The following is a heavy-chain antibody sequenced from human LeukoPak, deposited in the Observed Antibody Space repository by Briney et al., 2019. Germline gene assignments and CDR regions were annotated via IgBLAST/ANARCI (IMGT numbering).Heavy chain of an antibody. CDR3: ARMPETAVAGTWGYYLDH. V-gene: IGHV3-23*01. CDR1: GFSLKTNA. CDR2: ISGSGADT. J-gene: IGHJ4*02. Sequence: GGSLRLSCLASGFSLKTNAVSWVRQTPGKGLEWVSGISGSGADTRFADSVKGGFDISRDISSNTVFLQLNNVRPEDTAVYYCARMPETAVAGTWGYYLDHWGQGTRVTVSA. D-gene: IGHD6-19*01.